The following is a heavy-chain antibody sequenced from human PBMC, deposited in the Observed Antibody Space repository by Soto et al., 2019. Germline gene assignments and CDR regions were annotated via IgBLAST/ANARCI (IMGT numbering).Heavy chain of an antibody. J-gene: IGHJ5*02. Sequence: ASVKVSCKASGYTFTSYGISWVRQAPGQGLEWMGWISAYNGNTNYAQKLQGRVTMTTDTSTSTAYMELRSLRSDDTAVYYCARETRYCSGGSCSRWFDPWGKGTLVTVSS. D-gene: IGHD2-15*01. CDR3: ARETRYCSGGSCSRWFDP. CDR1: GYTFTSYG. V-gene: IGHV1-18*01. CDR2: ISAYNGNT.